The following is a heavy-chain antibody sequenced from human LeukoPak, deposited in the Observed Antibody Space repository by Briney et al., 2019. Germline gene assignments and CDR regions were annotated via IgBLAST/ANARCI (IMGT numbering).Heavy chain of an antibody. D-gene: IGHD4-17*01. J-gene: IGHJ4*02. CDR1: GFTFSSHW. Sequence: GGSLRLSCAASGFTFSSHWMHWVRQAPGRGLLWVSRINSDGSSTGYADSVKGRFTISRDNAKNTLYLQMNSLRAEDTAVYYCARSGGNYGDYVLYWGQGALVTVSS. CDR2: INSDGSST. V-gene: IGHV3-74*01. CDR3: ARSGGNYGDYVLY.